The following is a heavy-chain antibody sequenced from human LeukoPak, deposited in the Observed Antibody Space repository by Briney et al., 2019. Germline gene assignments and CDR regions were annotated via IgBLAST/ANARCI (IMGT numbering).Heavy chain of an antibody. Sequence: SETLSLTCTVSGGSISSSSYYWGWIRQPPGKGLEWIGSIYYSGSAYYNPSLKSRVTISVDTSKNQFSLKLSSVTAADTAVYYCAREGGDYDILTGPDYWGQGTLVTVSS. CDR2: IYYSGSA. D-gene: IGHD3-9*01. CDR1: GGSISSSSYY. CDR3: AREGGDYDILTGPDY. J-gene: IGHJ4*02. V-gene: IGHV4-39*07.